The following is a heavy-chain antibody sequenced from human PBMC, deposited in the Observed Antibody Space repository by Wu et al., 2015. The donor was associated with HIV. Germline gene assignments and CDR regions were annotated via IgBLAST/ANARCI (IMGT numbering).Heavy chain of an antibody. J-gene: IGHJ4*02. Sequence: PGQGLEWMGRIIPIFGTANYAQKFQGRVTITADESTSTAYMELSSLRSEDTAVYYCAREGGSGWYADYFDYWARERWSPSPQ. CDR2: IIPIFGTA. CDR3: AREGGSGWYADYFDY. D-gene: IGHD6-19*01. V-gene: IGHV1-69*15.